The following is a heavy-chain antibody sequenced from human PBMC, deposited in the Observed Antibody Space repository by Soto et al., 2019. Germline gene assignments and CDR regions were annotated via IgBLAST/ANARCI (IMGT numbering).Heavy chain of an antibody. J-gene: IGHJ6*02. CDR2: IGESGTPT. D-gene: IGHD2-2*01. CDR3: ARYIPGVRYYGMDV. V-gene: IGHV3-23*01. CDR1: GFTFSSYA. Sequence: GGSLRLSCAASGFTFSSYAMKWVRQAPGKGLEWVSLIGESGTPTYYADSVKGRFTISRDNSGNTLFLEMYSMRAEDTAVYYCARYIPGVRYYGMDVWGQGTTVTVSS.